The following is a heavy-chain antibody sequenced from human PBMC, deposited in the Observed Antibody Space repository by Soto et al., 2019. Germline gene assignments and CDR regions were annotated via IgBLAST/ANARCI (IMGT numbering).Heavy chain of an antibody. CDR2: ISWDGGSI. J-gene: IGHJ4*02. CDR3: ANAHLYAVDGSYLDY. Sequence: GGTLRLSCAASGFTFDDYAMHWVRQAPGKGLEWVSLISWDGGSIYYSVSMKCRFTIYRDNSKNSLYLQMISDRAEDTDLYYCANAHLYAVDGSYLDYWGQGTLVTVSS. V-gene: IGHV3-43D*04. CDR1: GFTFDDYA. D-gene: IGHD6-19*01.